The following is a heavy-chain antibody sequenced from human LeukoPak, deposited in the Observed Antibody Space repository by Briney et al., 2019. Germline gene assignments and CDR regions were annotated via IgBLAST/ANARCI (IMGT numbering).Heavy chain of an antibody. J-gene: IGHJ4*02. CDR1: GYTFTSYG. CDR2: IIPILGIA. V-gene: IGHV1-69*04. Sequence: SVKVSCKASGYTFTSYGISWVRQAPGQGLEWMGRIIPILGIANYAQKFQGRVTITADKSTSTAYMELSSLRSEDTAVYYCARAPPSVPPDYWGQGTLVTVSS. CDR3: ARAPPSVPPDY.